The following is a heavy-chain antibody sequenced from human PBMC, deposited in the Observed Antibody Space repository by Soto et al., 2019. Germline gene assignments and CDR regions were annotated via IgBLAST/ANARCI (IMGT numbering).Heavy chain of an antibody. Sequence: PGGSLRLSCAASGFTFTRYSMNWVRQAPGKGLEWVSSISSTTNYIYYGDSMKGRFTISRDNAKNSLYLEMNSLRAEDTAVYYCAKDLEGYCTTTSCYTYFGLDVWGQGTTVTVSS. D-gene: IGHD2-2*01. CDR1: GFTFTRYS. CDR3: AKDLEGYCTTTSCYTYFGLDV. J-gene: IGHJ6*02. CDR2: ISSTTNYI. V-gene: IGHV3-21*06.